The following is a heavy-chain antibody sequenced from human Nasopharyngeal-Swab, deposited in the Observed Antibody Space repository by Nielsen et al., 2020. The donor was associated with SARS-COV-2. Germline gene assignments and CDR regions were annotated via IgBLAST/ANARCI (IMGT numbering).Heavy chain of an antibody. D-gene: IGHD1-26*01. CDR3: ARGRSGGATPYYFDY. Sequence: RQAPGKGLEWIGYIYYSGSTNYNPSLKSRVTISVDTSKNQFSLKLSSVTAADTAVYYCARGRSGGATPYYFDYWGQGTLVTVSS. CDR2: IYYSGST. J-gene: IGHJ4*02. V-gene: IGHV4-59*01.